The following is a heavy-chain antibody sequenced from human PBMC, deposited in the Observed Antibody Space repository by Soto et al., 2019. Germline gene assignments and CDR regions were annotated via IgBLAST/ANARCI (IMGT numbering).Heavy chain of an antibody. V-gene: IGHV1-18*04. CDR1: GYTFTSYY. CDR3: ARDPPKSYGSGKGDY. CDR2: ISAYNGDT. Sequence: ASVKVSCKASGYTFTSYYMHWVRQAPGQGLQWVGWISAYNGDTNYAQRFQGRVTLTTDTSTTTAYMELRSLTSDDTAVYYCARDPPKSYGSGKGDYWGQGTPVTVSS. J-gene: IGHJ4*02. D-gene: IGHD3-10*01.